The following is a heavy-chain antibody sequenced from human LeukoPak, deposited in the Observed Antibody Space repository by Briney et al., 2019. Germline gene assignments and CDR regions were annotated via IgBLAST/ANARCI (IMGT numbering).Heavy chain of an antibody. Sequence: HGASVKVSCKASGYTFTSYGISWVRQAPGQGLEWMGWLSPYNDNTNYAQKLQGRVTMTTDTSTSTAYMELSRLRSDDTAVYYCATSNRRLQEDSGSYHFDYWGQGTLVTVSS. V-gene: IGHV1-18*01. CDR1: GYTFTSYG. CDR3: ATSNRRLQEDSGSYHFDY. D-gene: IGHD1-26*01. CDR2: LSPYNDNT. J-gene: IGHJ4*02.